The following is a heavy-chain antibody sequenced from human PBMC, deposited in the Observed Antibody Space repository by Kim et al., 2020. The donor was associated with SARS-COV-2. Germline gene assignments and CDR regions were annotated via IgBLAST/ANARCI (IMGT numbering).Heavy chain of an antibody. Sequence: SETLSLTCAVYGGSFSGYYWSWIRQPPGKGLEWIGEINHSGSTNYNPSLKSRVTISVDTSKNQFSLKLSSVTAADTAVYYCARRGITMIVVVIKGGFDPWGQGSLVTVSS. V-gene: IGHV4-34*01. CDR2: INHSGST. D-gene: IGHD3-22*01. CDR3: ARRGITMIVVVIKGGFDP. CDR1: GGSFSGYY. J-gene: IGHJ5*02.